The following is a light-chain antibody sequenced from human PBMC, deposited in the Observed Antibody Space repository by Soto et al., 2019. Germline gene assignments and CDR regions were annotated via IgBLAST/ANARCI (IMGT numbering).Light chain of an antibody. CDR2: DAS. CDR1: QSVSSY. V-gene: IGKV3-11*01. J-gene: IGKJ3*01. CDR3: QQRSNWPLFT. Sequence: EIVLTQSPATLSLSPGERATLSCRASQSVSSYLVWYQQKPGQAPRLLIYDASNRATGIPARSSGSGSGTDFTLTISSLEPEDFAVYYCQQRSNWPLFTFGPGTKVDIK.